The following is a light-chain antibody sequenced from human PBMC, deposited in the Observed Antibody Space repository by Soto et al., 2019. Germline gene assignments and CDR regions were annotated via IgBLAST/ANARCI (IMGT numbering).Light chain of an antibody. J-gene: IGKJ5*01. CDR1: QSLVHSDGIAY. Sequence: DVVMTVSPLSLAITLCRPTYISCSYKQSLVHSDGIAYFSWFQQKPGRSPRRLIYKVSNRASGIPARFSGSGSDTDFALKISRLEAEDVAVYYCRQGTRSPMTFGQGTRVDIK. CDR2: KVS. CDR3: RQGTRSPMT. V-gene: IGKV2-30*02.